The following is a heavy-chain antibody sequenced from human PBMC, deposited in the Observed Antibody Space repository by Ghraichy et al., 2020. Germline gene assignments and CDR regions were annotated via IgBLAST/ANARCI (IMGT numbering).Heavy chain of an antibody. D-gene: IGHD2-15*01. CDR1: GGSISSYY. CDR3: ARVVVAATQVYYYYYGMDV. V-gene: IGHV4-59*01. Sequence: SETLSLTCTVSGGSISSYYWSWIRKPPGKGLEWIGYIYYSGSTNYNPSLKSRVTISVDTSKNQFSLKLSSVTAADTAVYYCARVVVAATQVYYYYYGMDVWGQGTTVTVSS. J-gene: IGHJ6*02. CDR2: IYYSGST.